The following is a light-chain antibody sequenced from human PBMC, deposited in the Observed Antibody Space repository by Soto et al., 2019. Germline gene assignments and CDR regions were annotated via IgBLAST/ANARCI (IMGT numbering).Light chain of an antibody. CDR2: EVS. J-gene: IGLJ1*01. Sequence: ALTQPASVSGSPGQSITISCTGTSSDVGSYNLVSWYQQHPGKAPKLMIYEVSKRPSGVSNRFSGSKSGNTASLTISGLQAEDEADYYCCSYAGSSTFSYVFGTGTQLTVL. CDR3: CSYAGSSTFSYV. V-gene: IGLV2-23*02. CDR1: SSDVGSYNL.